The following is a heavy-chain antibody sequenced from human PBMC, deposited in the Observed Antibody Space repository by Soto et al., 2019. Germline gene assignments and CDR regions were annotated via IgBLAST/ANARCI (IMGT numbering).Heavy chain of an antibody. V-gene: IGHV3-30-3*01. J-gene: IGHJ6*02. CDR2: ISYDGSNK. CDR1: GFTFSSYA. D-gene: IGHD6-6*01. CDR3: ARDRVPLLYSSSSYYYGMDV. Sequence: TGGSLRLSCAASGFTFSSYAMHWVRQAPGKGLEWVAVISYDGSNKYYADSVKGRFTISRDNSKNTLYLQMNSLRAEDTAVYYCARDRVPLLYSSSSYYYGMDVWGQGTTVTVSS.